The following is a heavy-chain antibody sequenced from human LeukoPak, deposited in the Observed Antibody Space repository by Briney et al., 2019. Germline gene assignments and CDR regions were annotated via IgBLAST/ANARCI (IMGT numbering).Heavy chain of an antibody. Sequence: ASVKVSCKTSGYTFTNYDINWVRQATGQGLEWLGWMSPNNGDTGYAQKFQGRVTMTRDTSTNTAYMELSGLTSEDTAVYYCARNPPRTGDFNSWGQGALVTVSS. V-gene: IGHV1-8*01. CDR3: ARNPPRTGDFNS. D-gene: IGHD7-27*01. J-gene: IGHJ4*02. CDR1: GYTFTNYD. CDR2: MSPNNGDT.